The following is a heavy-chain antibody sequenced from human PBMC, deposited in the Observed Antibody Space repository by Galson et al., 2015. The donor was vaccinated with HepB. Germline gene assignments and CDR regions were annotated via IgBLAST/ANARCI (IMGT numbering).Heavy chain of an antibody. CDR3: AKLGIHEPLDY. J-gene: IGHJ4*02. Sequence: SLRLSCAASGFTFSSYGMTWVRQAPGKGLEWVAAIKQDGIKQYYVDSVKGRFTVSRDNAKNSLYLHMYSLRADDSAVYYCAKLGIHEPLDYWGQGTLVTVSS. D-gene: IGHD6-6*01. V-gene: IGHV3-7*01. CDR2: IKQDGIKQ. CDR1: GFTFSSYG.